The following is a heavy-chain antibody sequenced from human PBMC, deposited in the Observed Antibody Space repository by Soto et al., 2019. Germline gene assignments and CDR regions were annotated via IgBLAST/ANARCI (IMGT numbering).Heavy chain of an antibody. J-gene: IGHJ4*02. CDR2: INHSGST. CDR1: GGSFSGYY. Sequence: QVQLQQWGAGLLKPSETLSLTCAVYGGSFSGYYWSWIRQPPGKGLEWIGEINHSGSTNYNPSLKSRVTISVDTSKNQFSLKLSSVTAADTAVYYCAGSSFSSHYFDYWGQGTLVTVSS. D-gene: IGHD6-6*01. CDR3: AGSSFSSHYFDY. V-gene: IGHV4-34*01.